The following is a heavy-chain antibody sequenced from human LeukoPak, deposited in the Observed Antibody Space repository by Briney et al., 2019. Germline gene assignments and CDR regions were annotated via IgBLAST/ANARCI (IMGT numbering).Heavy chain of an antibody. CDR3: ARGAWELPVNYYYYYMDV. V-gene: IGHV1-46*01. CDR2: INPSSGST. Sequence: GASVKVSCKASGYTFTSYYIHWVRQAPGQGLEWMGIINPSSGSTTYAQKFQGRVTMTRDMSTSTVYMELSSLRSEDTAVYYCARGAWELPVNYYYYYMDVRGKGTTVTVSS. CDR1: GYTFTSYY. D-gene: IGHD1-26*01. J-gene: IGHJ6*03.